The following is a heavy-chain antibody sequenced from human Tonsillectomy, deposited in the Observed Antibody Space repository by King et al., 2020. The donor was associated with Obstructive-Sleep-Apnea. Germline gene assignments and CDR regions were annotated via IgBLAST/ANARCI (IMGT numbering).Heavy chain of an antibody. Sequence: QLQESGPGLVKPSQTLSLTCTVSGGSISSGGYFWSWIRQHPGKGLELIGYISYSVNAYYNPSLNSRLTISVDTSKNHFSLKLSSVTAADTAVYYCARVPYDSSGYGYFDYWGQGNMVTVSS. J-gene: IGHJ4*02. D-gene: IGHD3-22*01. V-gene: IGHV4-31*03. CDR3: ARVPYDSSGYGYFDY. CDR2: ISYSVNA. CDR1: GGSISSGGYF.